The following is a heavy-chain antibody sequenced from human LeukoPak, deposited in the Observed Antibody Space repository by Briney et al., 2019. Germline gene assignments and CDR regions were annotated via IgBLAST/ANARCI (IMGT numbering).Heavy chain of an antibody. CDR2: ISGDGGST. CDR3: AKDLYDSSGYYHNSAPDY. Sequence: GGSLRLSCAASGFTFDDYAMHWVRHAPGKGLEWVSLISGDGGSTYYADSVKGRFTISRDNSKNSLYLQMNSLRTEDTALYYCAKDLYDSSGYYHNSAPDYWGQGTLVTVSS. CDR1: GFTFDDYA. D-gene: IGHD3-22*01. J-gene: IGHJ4*02. V-gene: IGHV3-43*02.